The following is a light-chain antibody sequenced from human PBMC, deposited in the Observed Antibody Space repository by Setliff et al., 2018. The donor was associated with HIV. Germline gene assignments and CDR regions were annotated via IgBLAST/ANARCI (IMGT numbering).Light chain of an antibody. Sequence: QSALTQPASVSGSPGQSITISCTGTSSDIGAYDFVSWYQQHPGKAPKLMIFHVTERPSGISDRFSGSKSGNTASLTVSGLQAGDEADYYCSSHGAIGVFGTGTKV. J-gene: IGLJ1*01. CDR1: SSDIGAYDF. CDR2: HVT. V-gene: IGLV2-14*03. CDR3: SSHGAIGV.